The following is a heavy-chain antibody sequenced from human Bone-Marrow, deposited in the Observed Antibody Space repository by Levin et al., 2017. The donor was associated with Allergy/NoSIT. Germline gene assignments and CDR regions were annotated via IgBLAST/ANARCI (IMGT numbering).Heavy chain of an antibody. CDR1: GFTLSSNA. V-gene: IGHV3-23*01. D-gene: IGHD6-19*01. CDR2: VTGSGSTT. Sequence: GGSLRLSCAASGFTLSSNAMSWVRQAPGKGLEWVATVTGSGSTTYYADSVKGRFTVSRDNSKNTVYLQVNSLTAEDTAIYYCAKDTPLVSSTSWSGNCFDYWGQGTLVAVSS. CDR3: AKDTPLVSSTSWSGNCFDY. J-gene: IGHJ4*02.